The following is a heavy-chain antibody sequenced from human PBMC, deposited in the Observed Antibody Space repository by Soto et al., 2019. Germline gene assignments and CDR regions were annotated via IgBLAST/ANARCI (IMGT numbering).Heavy chain of an antibody. CDR2: IYYSGST. CDR3: ARVDRSPYCSSTSCSWADAFDI. D-gene: IGHD2-2*01. V-gene: IGHV4-31*03. Sequence: SDTLSLTCTVSGGSISSGGYYWSWIRQHPGKGLEWIGYIYYSGSTYYNPSLKSRVTISVDTSKNQFSLKLSSVTAADTAVYYCARVDRSPYCSSTSCSWADAFDIWGQGTMVTVSS. J-gene: IGHJ3*02. CDR1: GGSISSGGYY.